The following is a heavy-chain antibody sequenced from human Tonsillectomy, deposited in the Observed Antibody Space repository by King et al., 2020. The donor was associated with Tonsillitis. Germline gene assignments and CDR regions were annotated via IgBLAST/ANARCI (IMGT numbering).Heavy chain of an antibody. D-gene: IGHD3-16*02. CDR2: IYYSGNT. CDR1: GGSISSGGYY. Sequence: QLQESGPGLVKPSQTLSLTCTVSGGSISSGGYYWSWIRQHPGKGLEWIGYIYYSGNTYYNPSLKSRVTISLDTSKSQFSLKLSSVTAADTAVYYCARDNPYKNGARDYWGQGTLVTVSS. V-gene: IGHV4-31*03. CDR3: ARDNPYKNGARDY. J-gene: IGHJ4*02.